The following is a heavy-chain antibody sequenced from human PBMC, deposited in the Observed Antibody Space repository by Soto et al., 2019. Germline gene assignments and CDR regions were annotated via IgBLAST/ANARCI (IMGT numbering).Heavy chain of an antibody. CDR1: GYTFTSYD. Sequence: QVQLVQSGAEVKKPGASVKVSCKASGYTFTSYDINWVRQAAGQGLEWMGWMNPNSGNTGYAQKFQGRVTMTRNTAICTAYMGLSSLRSEATAVYYCARVPYSSTWYYYYYYGMDVWGQGTTVTVSS. V-gene: IGHV1-8*01. CDR3: ARVPYSSTWYYYYYYGMDV. D-gene: IGHD6-13*01. J-gene: IGHJ6*02. CDR2: MNPNSGNT.